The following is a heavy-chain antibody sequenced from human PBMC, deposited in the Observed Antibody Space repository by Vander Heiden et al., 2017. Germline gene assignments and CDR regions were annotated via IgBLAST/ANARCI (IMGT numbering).Heavy chain of an antibody. CDR3: AQTGAMAASFDS. CDR2: ISASGGTT. J-gene: IGHJ4*02. D-gene: IGHD2-8*01. CDR1: GFTFSSYT. Sequence: EVQLLEPGGGFVQPGGSPRLSCAASGFTFSSYTMSWVRQAPGKGLEWVSAISASGGTTYYADSVKGRFTISRDNSKNTLYLNMSSMPAEDTALYYYAQTGAMAASFDSWGQGTLVTVSS. V-gene: IGHV3-23*01.